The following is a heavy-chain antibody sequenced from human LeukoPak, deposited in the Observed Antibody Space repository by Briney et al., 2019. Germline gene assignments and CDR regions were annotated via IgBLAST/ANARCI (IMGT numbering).Heavy chain of an antibody. CDR3: ARDRAILGAGPFDV. CDR2: IWYDGSNK. J-gene: IGHJ3*01. Sequence: PGGSLRLSCAASGFTFSSYAMSWVRQAPGKGLEWVAVIWYDGSNKYYADSVKGRFTISRDNSKNTLYLQTNSPRAEDTAVYYCARDRAILGAGPFDVWGQGTMVIVSS. V-gene: IGHV3-33*08. CDR1: GFTFSSYA. D-gene: IGHD1-26*01.